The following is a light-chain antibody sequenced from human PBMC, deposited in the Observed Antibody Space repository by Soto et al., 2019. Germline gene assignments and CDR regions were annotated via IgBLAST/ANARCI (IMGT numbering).Light chain of an antibody. Sequence: TVVTQEPSFSVSPGRTVTLTCGLSSGSVSTSYYPSWYQLTPGQAPRTLIYSTNTRSSGVPNRFSGSILENKAALTITGAQADDESDYYCVLYMGTGISVFGGGTKLTV. CDR3: VLYMGTGISV. V-gene: IGLV8-61*01. J-gene: IGLJ3*02. CDR1: SGSVSTSYY. CDR2: STN.